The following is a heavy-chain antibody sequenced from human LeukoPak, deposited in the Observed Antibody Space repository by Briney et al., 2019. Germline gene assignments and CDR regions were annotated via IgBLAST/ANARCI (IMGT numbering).Heavy chain of an antibody. CDR1: GFTFNNYW. CDR3: VSWAGKYYESSDYSLAPSNS. D-gene: IGHD3-22*01. CDR2: INEDGSDK. Sequence: GGSLRLSCAASGFTFNNYWMSWIRQAPGKGLKWAAHINEDGSDKYYVDSVKGRFTISRDNAKNSLYLQMNSLRAEDTTVYYCVSWAGKYYESSDYSLAPSNSWGQGTLVTVSS. J-gene: IGHJ4*02. V-gene: IGHV3-7*01.